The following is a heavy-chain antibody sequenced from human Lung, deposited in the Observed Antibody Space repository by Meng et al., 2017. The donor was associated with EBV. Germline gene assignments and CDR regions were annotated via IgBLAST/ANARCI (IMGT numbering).Heavy chain of an antibody. CDR2: INTNTGDP. CDR1: RYRFTTDA. J-gene: IGHJ4*02. CDR3: ARGSLEGDEDAG. Sequence: QFQLVRPGPDIKKPGASVKGSFKASRYRFTTDAMNWVRQAPGQGLEWMGWINTNTGDPTYAQGFTGRIVFSLDTSVSTVYMQISSLKTDATAVYYFARGSLEGDEDAGWGQGTLVTVSS. V-gene: IGHV7-4-1*02. D-gene: IGHD5-24*01.